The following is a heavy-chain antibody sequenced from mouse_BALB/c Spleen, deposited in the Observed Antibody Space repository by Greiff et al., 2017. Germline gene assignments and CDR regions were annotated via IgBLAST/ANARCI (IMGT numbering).Heavy chain of an antibody. CDR3: ARGYDYSAY. CDR2: IYPGDGDT. D-gene: IGHD2-4*01. CDR1: GYAFSSSW. Sequence: VQLQQSGPELVKPGASVKISCKASGYAFSSSWMNWVKQRPGQGLEWIGRIYPGDGDTNYNGKFKGKATLTADKSSSTAYMQLSSLTSVDSAVYFCARGYDYSAYWGQGTLVTVSA. J-gene: IGHJ3*01. V-gene: IGHV1-82*01.